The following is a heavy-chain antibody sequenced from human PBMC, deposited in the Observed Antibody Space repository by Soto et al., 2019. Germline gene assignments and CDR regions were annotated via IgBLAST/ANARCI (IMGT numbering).Heavy chain of an antibody. V-gene: IGHV4-31*03. CDR2: IYDSESA. Sequence: QVQLQESGPRLVRPSQTLSLTCNVSGESISSGGYYWSWIRHHPGKGLEWIGYIYDSESAYYNPSLKIRVIISMDTSKNHFAMRLSSVTAADTAVYYCARASSSSSAADYWGQGTLVTVSS. D-gene: IGHD6-6*01. CDR3: ARASSSSSAADY. J-gene: IGHJ4*02. CDR1: GESISSGGYY.